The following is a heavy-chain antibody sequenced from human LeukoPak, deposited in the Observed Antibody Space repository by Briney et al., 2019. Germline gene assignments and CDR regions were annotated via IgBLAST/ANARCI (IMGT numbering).Heavy chain of an antibody. V-gene: IGHV4-61*02. Sequence: NPSQTLSLTCTVSGGSISSGSYYWSWIRQPAGKGLEWIGRIYTSRSTNYNPSLKSRVTISVDTSKNQFSLKLSSVTAADTAVYYCAREPYLGNYGDYEGSYYFDYWGQGTLVTVSS. CDR3: AREPYLGNYGDYEGSYYFDY. J-gene: IGHJ4*02. D-gene: IGHD4-17*01. CDR1: GGSISSGSYY. CDR2: IYTSRST.